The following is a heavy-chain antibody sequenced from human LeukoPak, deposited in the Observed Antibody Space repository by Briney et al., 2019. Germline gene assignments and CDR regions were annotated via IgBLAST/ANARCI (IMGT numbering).Heavy chain of an antibody. J-gene: IGHJ4*02. Sequence: AGGSLRLSCAASGFTFSSYWMNWVRQAPGKGLEWVSSISSSSSYIYYADSVKGRFTISRDNAKNSLYLQMNSLRAEDTAVYYCATGRYYYDSSGYYYWGQGTLVTVSS. V-gene: IGHV3-21*01. CDR1: GFTFSSYW. D-gene: IGHD3-22*01. CDR3: ATGRYYYDSSGYYY. CDR2: ISSSSSYI.